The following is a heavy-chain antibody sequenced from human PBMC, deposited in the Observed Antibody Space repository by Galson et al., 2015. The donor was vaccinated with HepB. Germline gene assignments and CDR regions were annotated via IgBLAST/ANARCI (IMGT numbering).Heavy chain of an antibody. V-gene: IGHV3-23*01. D-gene: IGHD3-3*01. Sequence: SLRLSCAASGFTFSSYAMSWVRQAPGKGLEWVSAISGSGGSTYYADSVKGRFTISRDNSKNTLYLQMNSLRAEDTAVYYCAKSDFGVVTPDYWGQGTLVTVSS. CDR3: AKSDFGVVTPDY. CDR2: ISGSGGST. CDR1: GFTFSSYA. J-gene: IGHJ4*02.